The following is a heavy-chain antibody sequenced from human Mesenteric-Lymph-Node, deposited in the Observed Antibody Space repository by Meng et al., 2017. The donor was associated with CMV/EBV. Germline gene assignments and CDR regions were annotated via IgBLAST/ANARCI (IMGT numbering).Heavy chain of an antibody. J-gene: IGHJ4*02. D-gene: IGHD1-7*01. V-gene: IGHV1-2*02. CDR2: INPHSAGT. CDR3: VRGGGTAHFDY. CDR1: GYTFTAHY. Sequence: ASVKVSCKASGYTFTAHYIHWVRQAPGQGLEWMGWINPHSAGTKYAQKFQGRVTVTRDTSITTAYMELSRLRPDDTAVYYCVRGGGTAHFDYWGQGTLVTVSS.